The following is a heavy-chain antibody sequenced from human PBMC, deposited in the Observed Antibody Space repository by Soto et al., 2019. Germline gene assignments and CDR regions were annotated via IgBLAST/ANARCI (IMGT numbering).Heavy chain of an antibody. D-gene: IGHD3-9*01. Sequence: QSTVKESGPTLVKPTQPLTLTCTFSGFSLSTSGVGVAWIRQPPGKALEGLALIYWDDGKRYSPSLKPRLNITKDTSNNQVVLTLTNVDPVDTATYYCAHGPAYDIATGYYPFDYWGQGSLVTDSS. V-gene: IGHV2-5*02. CDR1: GFSLSTSGVG. CDR3: AHGPAYDIATGYYPFDY. CDR2: IYWDDGK. J-gene: IGHJ4*02.